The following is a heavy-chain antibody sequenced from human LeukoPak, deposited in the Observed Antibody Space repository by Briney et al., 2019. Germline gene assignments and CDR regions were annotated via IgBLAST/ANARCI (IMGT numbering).Heavy chain of an antibody. D-gene: IGHD3-16*01. V-gene: IGHV1-2*02. CDR1: GYTFTGYY. J-gene: IGHJ5*02. CDR3: AREDIMIKSTPDNWFDP. CDR2: INPNSGGT. Sequence: ASVKVSCKASGYTFTGYYMHWVRQAPGQGLEWMGWINPNSGGTNYAQKFQGRVTMTRDTSISTAYMELSRLRSDDTAVYYCAREDIMIKSTPDNWFDPWGQGTLVTVSS.